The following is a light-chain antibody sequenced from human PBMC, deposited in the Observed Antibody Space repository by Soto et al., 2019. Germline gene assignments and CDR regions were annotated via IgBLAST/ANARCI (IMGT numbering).Light chain of an antibody. J-gene: IGLJ1*01. Sequence: QSALTQPASVSGSPGQSITISCTGTSSDVGGYNYVSWYQQHPGKAPKLMIYDVSNRPSGVSNRFSGSKSGNTASLTISGLQAEDEAHYYCSSYTSSSTAFGTGTKLTVL. V-gene: IGLV2-14*01. CDR1: SSDVGGYNY. CDR3: SSYTSSSTA. CDR2: DVS.